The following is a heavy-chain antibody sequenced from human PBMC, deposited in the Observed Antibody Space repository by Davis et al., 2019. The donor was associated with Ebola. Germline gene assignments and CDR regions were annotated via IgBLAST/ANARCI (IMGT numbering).Heavy chain of an antibody. V-gene: IGHV3-23*01. J-gene: IGHJ4*02. CDR3: AKVKYYSTWRGGFDY. CDR1: GFTFSTHA. Sequence: PGGSLRLSCAASGFTFSTHAMIWVRQAPGKGLEWVSGISGSGGSTYYADSVKGRFTISRDNSNNTLYLQMNSLRAEDTALYYCAKVKYYSTWRGGFDYWGQGTLVTVSS. D-gene: IGHD3-10*01. CDR2: ISGSGGST.